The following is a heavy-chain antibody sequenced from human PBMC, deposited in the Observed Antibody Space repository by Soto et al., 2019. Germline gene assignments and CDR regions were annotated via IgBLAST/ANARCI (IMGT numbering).Heavy chain of an antibody. Sequence: ASVKVSCKASGYTFTNYEMYWVRQAPGQGLEWMGIISPSDDSTTYAQKFQGRVTMTRDTSTSTVYMELRSLRSDDTAVYYCARVPYYDSSGYYSAWFDPWGQGTLVTVSS. J-gene: IGHJ5*02. D-gene: IGHD3-22*01. V-gene: IGHV1-46*01. CDR2: ISPSDDST. CDR3: ARVPYYDSSGYYSAWFDP. CDR1: GYTFTNYE.